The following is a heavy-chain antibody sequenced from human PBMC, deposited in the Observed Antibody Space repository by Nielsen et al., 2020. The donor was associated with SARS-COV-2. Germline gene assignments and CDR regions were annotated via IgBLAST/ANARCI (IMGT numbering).Heavy chain of an antibody. CDR2: IYYSGST. CDR1: GGSISSGGYY. V-gene: IGHV4-31*03. CDR3: ARRGGSYYFDY. J-gene: IGHJ4*02. Sequence: SETLSLTCTVSGGSISSGGYYWSWIRQHPGKGLEWIGYIYYSGSTYYNPSLKSRVTISVDTSKNQFSLKLSSVTAADTVVYYCARRGGSYYFDYWGQGTLVTVSS. D-gene: IGHD1-26*01.